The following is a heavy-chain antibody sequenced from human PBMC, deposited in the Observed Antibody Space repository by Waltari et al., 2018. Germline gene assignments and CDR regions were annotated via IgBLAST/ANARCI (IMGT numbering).Heavy chain of an antibody. V-gene: IGHV4-4*02. CDR1: GGSISSSNW. CDR2: IYHSGST. J-gene: IGHJ4*02. D-gene: IGHD1-26*01. CDR3: ARALSGSYYYFDY. Sequence: QVQLQESGPGLVKPSGTLFLTYAVSGGSISSSNWWRWVRQRPGKGLEWIGEIYHSGSTNYNPSLKSRVTISVDKSKNQFSLKLSSVTAADTAVYYCARALSGSYYYFDYWGQGTLVTVSS.